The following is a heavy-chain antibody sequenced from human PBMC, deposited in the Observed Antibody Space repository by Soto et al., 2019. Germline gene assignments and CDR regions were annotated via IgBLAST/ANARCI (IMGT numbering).Heavy chain of an antibody. CDR2: ISSDGTTT. CDR1: GFTFTKYW. J-gene: IGHJ4*02. Sequence: EVQLVESGGGLVLPGEALRLSCAASGFTFTKYWMHWVRLAPGKGPVWVSYISSDGTTTDYADSVKGRFTISRDNANNMLYLQMDSLRVEDTAVYYCAIQDCTNDVCLEAAVTVGGALEYWGQGAQVTVSS. CDR3: AIQDCTNDVCLEAAVTVGGALEY. V-gene: IGHV3-74*01. D-gene: IGHD2-8*01.